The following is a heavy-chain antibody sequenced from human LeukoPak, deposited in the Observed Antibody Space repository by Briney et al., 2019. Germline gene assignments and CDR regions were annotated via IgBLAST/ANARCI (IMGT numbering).Heavy chain of an antibody. J-gene: IGHJ4*02. CDR3: ARSPNYPRLRLAPFDY. D-gene: IGHD6-19*01. Sequence: SETLSLTCGVYGGSFSGYYWTWIRQSPGMGLEWIGEIIHSGSTNYNPSLTSRVTISVDTSKNQFSLKLSSVTAADTAVYYCARSPNYPRLRLAPFDYWGQGTLVTVSS. V-gene: IGHV4-34*12. CDR2: IIHSGST. CDR1: GGSFSGYY.